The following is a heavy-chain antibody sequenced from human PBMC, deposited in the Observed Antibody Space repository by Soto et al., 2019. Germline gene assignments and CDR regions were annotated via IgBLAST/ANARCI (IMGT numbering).Heavy chain of an antibody. D-gene: IGHD3-9*01. CDR2: ILPIFGTT. V-gene: IGHV1-69*06. J-gene: IGHJ6*02. CDR3: VRGANYDILTSKGDYFPGMDV. Sequence: QVQLVQSGAEVKKPGSSVKVSCKASGLIFSSYAISWVRQAPGQGLEWVGGILPIFGTTNYAQRFKGRVTITSGTATTTTHLDPRSLRSADTAAYFCVRGANYDILTSKGDYFPGMDVWGQGTTVTGSS. CDR1: GLIFSSYA.